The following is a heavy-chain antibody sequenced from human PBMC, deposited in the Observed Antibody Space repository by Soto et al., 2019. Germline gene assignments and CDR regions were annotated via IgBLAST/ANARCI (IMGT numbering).Heavy chain of an antibody. V-gene: IGHV1-18*01. CDR2: ISAYSGNT. Sequence: ASVKVSCKASGYTFTTFGISWVRQAPGQGLEWMGWISAYSGNTNSAQKLQGRVTMTTDTSTSTAYMDLKSLRSDDTAVYYCARDWSPTAYYGLDVWGQGTTVTVSS. J-gene: IGHJ6*02. CDR1: GYTFTTFG. D-gene: IGHD3-3*01. CDR3: ARDWSPTAYYGLDV.